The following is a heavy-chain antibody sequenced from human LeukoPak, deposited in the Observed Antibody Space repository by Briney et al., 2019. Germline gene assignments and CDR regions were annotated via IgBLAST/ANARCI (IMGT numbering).Heavy chain of an antibody. CDR1: GFTFNDHA. Sequence: GRSLRLSCAASGFTFNDHAMYWVRQAPGKGLEWVSGINWNSDNIGYADSVKGRFTISRDDAKNSLFLQMNSLRTEDAALYYCARASYYYDTTGLGAVDIWGQGTMVTVSS. CDR2: INWNSDNI. D-gene: IGHD3-22*01. V-gene: IGHV3-9*01. CDR3: ARASYYYDTTGLGAVDI. J-gene: IGHJ3*02.